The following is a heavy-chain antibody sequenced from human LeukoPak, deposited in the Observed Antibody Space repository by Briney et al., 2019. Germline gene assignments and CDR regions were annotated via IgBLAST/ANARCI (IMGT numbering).Heavy chain of an antibody. V-gene: IGHV3-23*01. D-gene: IGHD3-10*01. J-gene: IGHJ4*02. CDR3: AKDMYYYGSGSYELDY. CDR2: ISGSGGST. CDR1: GFTFSSYG. Sequence: QAGGTLRLSCAASGFTFSSYGMSWVRQAPGKGLEWVSAISGSGGSTYYADSVKGRFTISRDNSKNTLYLQMNSLRAEDTAVYYCAKDMYYYGSGSYELDYWGQGTLVTVSS.